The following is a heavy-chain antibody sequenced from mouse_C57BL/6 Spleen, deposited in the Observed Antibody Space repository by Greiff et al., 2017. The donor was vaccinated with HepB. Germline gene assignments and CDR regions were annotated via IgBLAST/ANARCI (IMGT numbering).Heavy chain of an antibody. V-gene: IGHV1-53*01. Sequence: VQLQQSGTELVKPGASVKLSCKASGYTFTSYWMHWVKQRPGQGLEWIGNINPSNGGTNYNEKFKRKATLTVDKSSSTAYMQLSSLTSEDSAVYYCARERAAQRYFDYWGQGTTLTVSS. CDR2: INPSNGGT. CDR3: ARERAAQRYFDY. J-gene: IGHJ2*01. D-gene: IGHD3-2*02. CDR1: GYTFTSYW.